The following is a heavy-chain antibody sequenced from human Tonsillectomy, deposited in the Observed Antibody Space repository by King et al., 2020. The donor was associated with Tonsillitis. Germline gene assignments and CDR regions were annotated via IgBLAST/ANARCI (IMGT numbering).Heavy chain of an antibody. CDR1: GFTFSSYW. Sequence: VQLVESGGGLVQPGGSLRLSCAASGFTFSSYWMSWVRQAPGKGLEWVANIKQDGSEKYYVDSVKGRFTISRDNAKNSLCLQMNSLRAEDTAVYYCARDWFYYDFWSGYADWGQGTLVTVSS. D-gene: IGHD3-3*01. J-gene: IGHJ4*02. CDR3: ARDWFYYDFWSGYAD. V-gene: IGHV3-7*01. CDR2: IKQDGSEK.